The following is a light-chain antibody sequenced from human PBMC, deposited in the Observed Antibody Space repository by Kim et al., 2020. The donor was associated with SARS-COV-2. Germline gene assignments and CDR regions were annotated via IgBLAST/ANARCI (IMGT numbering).Light chain of an antibody. J-gene: IGLJ2*01. CDR1: SLRSYY. V-gene: IGLV3-19*01. CDR2: GRH. Sequence: SSELTQDPAMSVALGQTVTITCQGDSLRSYYATWYQQRPRQAPVLVIYGRHDRPSGIPDRFSGSSSGNTASLTISGAQAEDEADFYCQSRDSGGNVLFGGGTRLTVL. CDR3: QSRDSGGNVL.